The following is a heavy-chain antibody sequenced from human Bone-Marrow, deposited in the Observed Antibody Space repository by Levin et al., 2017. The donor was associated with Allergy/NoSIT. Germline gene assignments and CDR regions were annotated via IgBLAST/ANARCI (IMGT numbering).Heavy chain of an antibody. CDR2: IWYDGSNK. D-gene: IGHD2-2*01. Sequence: GESLKISCAASGFTFSSYGMHWVRQAPGKGLEWVAVIWYDGSNKYYADSVKGRFTISRDNSKNTLYLQMNSLRAEDTAVYYCARSAKHGYCSSTSCDGHWYFDLWGRGTLVTVSS. CDR1: GFTFSSYG. CDR3: ARSAKHGYCSSTSCDGHWYFDL. V-gene: IGHV3-33*01. J-gene: IGHJ2*01.